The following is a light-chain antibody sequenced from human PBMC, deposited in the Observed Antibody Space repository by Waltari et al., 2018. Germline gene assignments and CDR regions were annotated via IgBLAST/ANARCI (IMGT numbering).Light chain of an antibody. V-gene: IGKV3-11*01. J-gene: IGKJ1*01. CDR3: QQRSKWPRT. CDR2: DAS. CDR1: QSISSD. Sequence: EIVLTQSPATLSLSPGERATLSCRASQSISSDLGWYQQKPGQAPRLLIYDASNRATGIPARFRGSGSVTDFTLTISSLEPEDIAVYYCQQRSKWPRTFGQGTKVEIK.